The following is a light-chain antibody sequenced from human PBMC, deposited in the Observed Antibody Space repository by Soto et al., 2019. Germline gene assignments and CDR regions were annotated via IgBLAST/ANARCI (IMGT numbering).Light chain of an antibody. CDR1: SSDVGDYNY. CDR2: DVS. CDR3: SSYTSSSTLV. V-gene: IGLV2-14*01. J-gene: IGLJ1*01. Sequence: QSDLTQPASVSGSPGQSITISCTGTSSDVGDYNYVSWYQQHPGKAPKVMIYDVSNRPSGVSNRFSGSKSGNTASLTISGLQAEDEADYYCSSYTSSSTLVFGTGTKLTVL.